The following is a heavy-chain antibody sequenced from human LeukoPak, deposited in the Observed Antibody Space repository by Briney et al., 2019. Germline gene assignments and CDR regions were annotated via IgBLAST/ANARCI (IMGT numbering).Heavy chain of an antibody. CDR2: INPSGGST. CDR1: GYTFTSYY. J-gene: IGHJ4*02. Sequence: ASVTVSCKASGYTFTSYYMHWVRQAPGQGLEWMGIINPSGGSTSYAQKFQGRVTMTRDMSTSTVYMELSSLRSEDTAVYYCAREYSSSALGSWGQGTLVTVSS. V-gene: IGHV1-46*01. CDR3: AREYSSSALGS. D-gene: IGHD6-6*01.